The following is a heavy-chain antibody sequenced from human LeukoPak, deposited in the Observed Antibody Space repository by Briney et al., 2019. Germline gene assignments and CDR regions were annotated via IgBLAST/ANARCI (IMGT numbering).Heavy chain of an antibody. D-gene: IGHD1-1*01. V-gene: IGHV1-69*05. J-gene: IGHJ4*02. CDR2: IIPIFGTA. CDR1: GGTFSSYA. CDR3: ARYNWNDGFFDY. Sequence: SVKVSCKASGGTFSSYAISWVRQAPGQGLEWMGGIIPIFGTANYAQKFQGRVTITTDESTSTAYMELNSLRSEDTAVYYCARYNWNDGFFDYWGQGTLVTVSS.